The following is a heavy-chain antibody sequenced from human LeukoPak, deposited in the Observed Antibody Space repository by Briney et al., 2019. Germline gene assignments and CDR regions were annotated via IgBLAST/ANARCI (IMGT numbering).Heavy chain of an antibody. CDR2: FDPEDGET. CDR1: VYTLTELS. V-gene: IGHV1-24*01. D-gene: IGHD6-19*01. Sequence: ASVKVSRKVSVYTLTELSMHWVRRAPGKGREWMGGFDPEDGETIYAQKFQGRVTITEDTSTDTAYMELSSLRSEDTAVYYCALSKQWLANPPGYWGQGTLVTVSS. CDR3: ALSKQWLANPPGY. J-gene: IGHJ4*02.